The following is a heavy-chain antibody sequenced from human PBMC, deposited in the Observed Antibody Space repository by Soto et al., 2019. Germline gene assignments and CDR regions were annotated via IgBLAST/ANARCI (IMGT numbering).Heavy chain of an antibody. CDR3: ARGFDILAFGFCLDY. J-gene: IGHJ4*02. CDR1: GGSMSSSSYY. Sequence: LSLTCTVSGGSMSSSSYYWGWIRQPPGKGLEWIANMYFSGFYSGSTSYNPSLKSRVTISVDTSKNQFSLQVSSVTAADTAVYYCARGFDILAFGFCLDYWGQGTLVTVSS. CDR2: MYFSGFYSGST. V-gene: IGHV4-39*01. D-gene: IGHD3-9*01.